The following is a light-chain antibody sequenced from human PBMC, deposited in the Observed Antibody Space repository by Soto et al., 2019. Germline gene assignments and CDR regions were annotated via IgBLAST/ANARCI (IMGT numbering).Light chain of an antibody. CDR2: AAS. Sequence: DIQLTQSPSFLSASVGDRVTLTCRASQGISSYLAWYQQKPGKAPKLLIYAASTLQSGGPSRFSGGGSGTDFTLTNSSLQPEDVAHDYCQQLNCCPSTFGRGTRLEIK. J-gene: IGKJ5*01. V-gene: IGKV1-9*01. CDR3: QQLNCCPST. CDR1: QGISSY.